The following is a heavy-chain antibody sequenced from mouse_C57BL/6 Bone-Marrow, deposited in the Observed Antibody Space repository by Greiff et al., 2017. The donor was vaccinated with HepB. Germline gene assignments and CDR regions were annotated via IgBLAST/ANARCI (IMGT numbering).Heavy chain of an antibody. Sequence: VQLQQSGPELVKPGASVKIPCKASGYTFTDYNMDWVKQSHGKSLEWIGDINPNNGGTIYNQKFKGKATLTVDKSSSTAYMELRSLTSEDTAVYYCARGDSSGPYWWFDVWGTGTTGTVSS. CDR3: ARGDSSGPYWWFDV. CDR1: GYTFTDYN. CDR2: INPNNGGT. V-gene: IGHV1-18*01. J-gene: IGHJ1*03. D-gene: IGHD3-2*02.